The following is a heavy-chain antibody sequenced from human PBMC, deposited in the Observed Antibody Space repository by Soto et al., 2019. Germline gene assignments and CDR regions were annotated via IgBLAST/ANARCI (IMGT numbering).Heavy chain of an antibody. Sequence: EVQLVESGGGLVQPGGSMRLSCAASGFTFSDHFMEWVRQAPGKGLDWVGRARHKTGHYMTEYAASVKGRFIISRDESKNSLFLQMNSLETEDMAMYYCNSPRRSTYDWIYYWCQGTLVTVSS. J-gene: IGHJ4*02. CDR3: NSPRRSTYDWIYY. CDR2: ARHKTGHYMT. V-gene: IGHV3-72*01. CDR1: GFTFSDHF. D-gene: IGHD3-9*01.